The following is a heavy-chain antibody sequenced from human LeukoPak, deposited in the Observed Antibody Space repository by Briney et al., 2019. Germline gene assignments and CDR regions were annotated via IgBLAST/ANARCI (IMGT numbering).Heavy chain of an antibody. V-gene: IGHV3-7*03. CDR3: ARRAGAYSHPYDY. D-gene: IGHD4/OR15-4a*01. CDR2: INQDGREK. J-gene: IGHJ4*02. CDR1: GFTFSSYW. Sequence: GGSLRLSCAASGFTFSSYWMSWVRQAPGKGLEWVANINQDGREKYYVGSVKGRFTISRDNSKNTLYLQMNSLRAEDTAVHYCARRAGAYSHPYDYWGQGTLVTVSS.